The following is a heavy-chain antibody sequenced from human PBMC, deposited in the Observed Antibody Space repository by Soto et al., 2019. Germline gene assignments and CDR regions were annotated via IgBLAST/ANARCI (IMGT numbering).Heavy chain of an antibody. CDR3: ARCAYGDYAH. D-gene: IGHD4-17*01. CDR2: IYYTGTT. V-gene: IGHV4-31*03. Sequence: QVQLQESGPGLVKPSQTLSLTCTVSGGSISSGGYYWSWFRQHPGKVLEWIGYIYYTGTTDYNPSLKSRVTISVDTSETQFSLKLSSVTAADTAVYYCARCAYGDYAHWGQGTMVTVSS. CDR1: GGSISSGGYY. J-gene: IGHJ4*02.